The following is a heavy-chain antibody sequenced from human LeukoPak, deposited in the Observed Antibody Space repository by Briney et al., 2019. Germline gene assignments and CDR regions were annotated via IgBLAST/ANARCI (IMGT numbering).Heavy chain of an antibody. J-gene: IGHJ5*02. CDR2: IYYSGST. CDR1: GGSISSGGYY. V-gene: IGHV4-31*03. CDR3: ARGGTMVRGVIWWFDP. Sequence: PSETLSLTCTVSGGSISSGGYYWSWIRQHPGKGLEWIGYIYYSGSTYYNPSLKSRVTISVDTSKNQFSLKLSSVTAADTAVYHCARGGTMVRGVIWWFDPWGQGTLVTVSS. D-gene: IGHD3-10*01.